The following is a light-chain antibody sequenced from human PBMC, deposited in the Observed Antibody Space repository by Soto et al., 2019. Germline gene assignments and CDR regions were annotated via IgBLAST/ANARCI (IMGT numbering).Light chain of an antibody. CDR1: QSVLSTSNNKNY. J-gene: IGKJ4*01. CDR2: WAS. V-gene: IGKV4-1*01. CDR3: QQYYSIPLT. Sequence: DIVMTQSPDSLAVSLGERATINCKSSQSVLSTSNNKNYLAWYQLKPGQPPKVLIYWASTRESGVPDRFSGSGSGTDFTLTISSLQAEDVAVYYCQQYYSIPLTFGGGTKVEFK.